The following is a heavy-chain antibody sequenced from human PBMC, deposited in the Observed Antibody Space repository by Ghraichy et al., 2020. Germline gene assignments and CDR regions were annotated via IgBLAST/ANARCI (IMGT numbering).Heavy chain of an antibody. Sequence: GGSLRLSCVASGFSFSIYGMHWVRQAPGKGLEWVAVLSYDGSNIYYADSVRGRFTISRDNSKNTLYLQMSSLRAEDTAIYYCAKVVPGITAVKAGLDNWGQGTLVTVSS. V-gene: IGHV3-30*18. CDR2: LSYDGSNI. D-gene: IGHD6-13*01. CDR1: GFSFSIYG. CDR3: AKVVPGITAVKAGLDN. J-gene: IGHJ4*02.